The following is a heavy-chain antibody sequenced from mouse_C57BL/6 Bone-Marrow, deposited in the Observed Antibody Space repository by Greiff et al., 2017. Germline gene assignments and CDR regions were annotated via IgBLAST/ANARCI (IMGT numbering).Heavy chain of an antibody. V-gene: IGHV1-64*01. CDR2: IHPNSGST. J-gene: IGHJ2*01. CDR1: GYTFTSYW. CDR3: VQLLRSSFDY. D-gene: IGHD1-1*01. Sequence: VQLQQPGAELVKPGASVKLSCKASGYTFTSYWMHWVKQRPGQGLEWIGMIHPNSGSTNYNEKFKSKSTLTVDKSSSTAYMQLSSLTSEDSAVYYCVQLLRSSFDYWGQGTTLTVSS.